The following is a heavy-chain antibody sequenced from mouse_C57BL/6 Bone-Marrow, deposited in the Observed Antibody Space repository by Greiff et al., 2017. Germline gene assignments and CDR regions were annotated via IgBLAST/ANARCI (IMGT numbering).Heavy chain of an antibody. J-gene: IGHJ4*01. CDR2: IYPRSGNT. CDR1: DYTFTSYG. Sequence: VQLQQSGAELARPGASVKLSCKASDYTFTSYGISWVKQRTGQGLEWIGEIYPRSGNTYYNEKFKGKATLTADKSSSTAYMELRSLTSEDSAVYFCARPGSSYFYYAMDYWGQGTSVTVSS. D-gene: IGHD1-1*01. CDR3: ARPGSSYFYYAMDY. V-gene: IGHV1-81*01.